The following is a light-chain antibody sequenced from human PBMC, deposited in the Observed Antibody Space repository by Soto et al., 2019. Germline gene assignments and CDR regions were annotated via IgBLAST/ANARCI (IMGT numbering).Light chain of an antibody. V-gene: IGKV3-20*01. CDR3: HQYSSSLTLT. J-gene: IGKJ1*01. Sequence: EIVLTQSPDTLSLSPGESATLSCRASQSVSSNLAWYQQKPGQDPRLLMYGASTRGAGIPDRFIGSGSETDFTLPISRLEPEDFAMYFCHQYSSSLTLTFGQGTKVEIK. CDR2: GAS. CDR1: QSVSSN.